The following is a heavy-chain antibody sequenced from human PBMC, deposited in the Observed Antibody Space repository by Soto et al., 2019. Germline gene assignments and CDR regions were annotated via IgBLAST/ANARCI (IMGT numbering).Heavy chain of an antibody. J-gene: IGHJ5*02. Sequence: AASVKVSCKASGYTFISYGISWVRQAPGQGLEWMGWISAYNGNTNYAQKLQGRVTMTTDTSTSTAYMELRSLRSDDTAVYYCARVEAAMSGHWFDPWGQGTLVTVSS. CDR2: ISAYNGNT. V-gene: IGHV1-18*01. CDR3: ARVEAAMSGHWFDP. D-gene: IGHD2-2*01. CDR1: GYTFISYG.